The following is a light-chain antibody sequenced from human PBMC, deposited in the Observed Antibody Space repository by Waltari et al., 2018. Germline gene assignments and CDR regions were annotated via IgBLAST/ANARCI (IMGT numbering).Light chain of an antibody. Sequence: EVVMKQSPATLSVSPGGRATLSCRASQSVSDKLAWYQHKPGQGPRLLIFGASNRATGIPDRFSGSGSGTDFTLTISSLQSEDFALYCCQQYNDWPLTFGRGTKVEIK. CDR2: GAS. J-gene: IGKJ4*01. V-gene: IGKV3-15*01. CDR3: QQYNDWPLT. CDR1: QSVSDK.